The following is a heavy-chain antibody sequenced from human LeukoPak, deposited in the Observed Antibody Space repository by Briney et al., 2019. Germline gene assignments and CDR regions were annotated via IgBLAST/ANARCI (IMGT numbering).Heavy chain of an antibody. CDR1: GGSISSGGYY. D-gene: IGHD3-16*02. V-gene: IGHV4-39*07. Sequence: PSQTLSLTCTVSGGSISSGGYYWSWIRQPPGKALEWIGSIYYSGSTYYNPSLKSRVTISLDTSKNQFSLKLSSVTAADTAVYYCTTAGERLDYVWGSYRFDYWGQGILVTVSS. J-gene: IGHJ4*02. CDR3: TTAGERLDYVWGSYRFDY. CDR2: IYYSGST.